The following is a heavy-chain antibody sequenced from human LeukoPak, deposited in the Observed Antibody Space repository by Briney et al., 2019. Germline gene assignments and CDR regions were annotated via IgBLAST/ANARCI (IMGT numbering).Heavy chain of an antibody. CDR2: ISHDRSNN. CDR1: GXTFSNYA. CDR3: ASPSSGQSFDI. D-gene: IGHD6-19*01. J-gene: IGHJ3*02. V-gene: IGHV3-30*14. Sequence: PGGSLRLSCAASGXTFSNYAMHWARQAPGKGREWVAFISHDRSNNCHADSVKGRFTISRDNSKNTLYLQMHSLRAEDTAVYYCASPSSGQSFDIWGQGTMVTVSS.